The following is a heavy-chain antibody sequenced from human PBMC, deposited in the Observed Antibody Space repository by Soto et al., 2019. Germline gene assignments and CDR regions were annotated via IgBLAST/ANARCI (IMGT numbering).Heavy chain of an antibody. CDR2: IIPIFGTT. Sequence: SVKVSCKASGYTFIVYYMHWLRQAPGQGLEWMGGIIPIFGTTNYAQKFQGRVTMTADESTSTAYMELSSLRSEDTAVYYCARDLGQLVRGPFDYWGQGTLVTVSS. J-gene: IGHJ4*02. CDR1: GYTFIVYY. CDR3: ARDLGQLVRGPFDY. D-gene: IGHD6-6*01. V-gene: IGHV1-69*13.